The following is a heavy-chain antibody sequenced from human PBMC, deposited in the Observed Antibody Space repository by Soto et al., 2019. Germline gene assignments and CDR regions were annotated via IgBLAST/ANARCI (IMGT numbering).Heavy chain of an antibody. J-gene: IGHJ4*02. CDR3: AKHSYVWGSYRYGFDY. V-gene: IGHV3-23*01. CDR1: GFTFSSYA. Sequence: GGSLRLSCAASGFTFSSYAMSWVRQAPGKGLEWVSAISGSGGSTYYADSVKGRFTISRDNSKNTLYLQMNSLRAEDTAVYYCAKHSYVWGSYRYGFDYWGQGTLVTVSS. D-gene: IGHD3-16*02. CDR2: ISGSGGST.